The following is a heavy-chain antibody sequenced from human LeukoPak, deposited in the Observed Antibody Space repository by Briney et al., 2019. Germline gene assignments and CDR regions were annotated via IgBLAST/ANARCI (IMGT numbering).Heavy chain of an antibody. CDR3: AKVSGWSGYYSGMDV. Sequence: GGSLRLSCAASGFTFSNCAMSWVRQAPGKGLEWVSGINLSGSSTYYADSVKGRFTISRDNSKNTLYLQMNSLRAEDTAVFYCAKVSGWSGYYSGMDVWGQGTTVTVSS. V-gene: IGHV3-23*01. CDR1: GFTFSNCA. J-gene: IGHJ6*02. CDR2: INLSGSST. D-gene: IGHD3-3*01.